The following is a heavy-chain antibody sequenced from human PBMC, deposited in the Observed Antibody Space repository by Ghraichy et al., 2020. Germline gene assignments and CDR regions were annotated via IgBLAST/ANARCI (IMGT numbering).Heavy chain of an antibody. CDR1: GDSLSGDSVA. Sequence: SQTLSLTCAISGDSLSGDSVAWNWIRQSPSRGLEWLGRTYFRDKWFVDYSMSVKSRISISPGTSKNQFSLHLDSVTHDDTALYFCARDSPETGTFDYWGQGTLVTVSS. CDR3: ARDSPETGTFDY. CDR2: TYFRDKWFV. J-gene: IGHJ4*02. D-gene: IGHD1/OR15-1a*01. V-gene: IGHV6-1*01.